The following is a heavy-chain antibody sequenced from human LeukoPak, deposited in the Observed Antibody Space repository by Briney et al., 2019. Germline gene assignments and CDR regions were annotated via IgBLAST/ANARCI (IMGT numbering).Heavy chain of an antibody. D-gene: IGHD4-23*01. Sequence: GGSLRLSCAVSGFTFSSYWMHWVRQAPGKGLVWVSRIDRDGSRINYADSVKGRFTISRDNGKNTLFLQMNSLRAEDAAVYYCVRGNDYGGPHYWGQGTLVTVSS. V-gene: IGHV3-74*01. CDR2: IDRDGSRI. CDR1: GFTFSSYW. CDR3: VRGNDYGGPHY. J-gene: IGHJ4*02.